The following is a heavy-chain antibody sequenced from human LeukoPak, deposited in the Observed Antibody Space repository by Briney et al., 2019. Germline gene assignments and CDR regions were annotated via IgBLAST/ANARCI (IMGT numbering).Heavy chain of an antibody. CDR3: ARDLVEQWLLLDYYYYYYMDA. D-gene: IGHD6-19*01. CDR1: GYSISSGYY. J-gene: IGHJ6*03. V-gene: IGHV4-38-2*02. Sequence: PSETLSLTCAVSGYSISSGYYWGWIRQPPGKGLEWIGSIYHSGSTYYNPSLKSRVTISVDTSKNQFSLKLSSVTAADTAVYYCARDLVEQWLLLDYYYYYYMDAWGKGTTVTVSS. CDR2: IYHSGST.